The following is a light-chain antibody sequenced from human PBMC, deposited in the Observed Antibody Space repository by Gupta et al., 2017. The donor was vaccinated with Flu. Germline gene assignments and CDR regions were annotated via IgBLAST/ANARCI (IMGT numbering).Light chain of an antibody. Sequence: SITISCTGTSSDVGGYNYVSWYQQHPGKAPKLMIYEVSKRPSGVSNRFSGSKSGNTASLTISGLQAEDEADYDCSSYTSSSTWVFGGGPKLTVL. V-gene: IGLV2-14*01. CDR3: SSYTSSSTWV. CDR1: SSDVGGYNY. CDR2: EVS. J-gene: IGLJ3*02.